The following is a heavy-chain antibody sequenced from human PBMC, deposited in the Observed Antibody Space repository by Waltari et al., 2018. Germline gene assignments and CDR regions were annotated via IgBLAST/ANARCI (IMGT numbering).Heavy chain of an antibody. D-gene: IGHD5-18*01. Sequence: QVQLVQSGAEVKKPGASVKVSCKASGYTFTSYDINWVRQATGQGLEWRGWMNPNSGNTGYAQKFQGRVTITRNTSISTAYMELSSLRSEDTAVYYCARGGHTAMGYYYYMDVWGKGTTVTVSS. CDR1: GYTFTSYD. CDR3: ARGGHTAMGYYYYMDV. V-gene: IGHV1-8*03. CDR2: MNPNSGNT. J-gene: IGHJ6*03.